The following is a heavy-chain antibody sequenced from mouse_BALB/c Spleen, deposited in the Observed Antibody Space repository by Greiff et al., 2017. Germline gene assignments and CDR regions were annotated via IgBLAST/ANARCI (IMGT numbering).Heavy chain of an antibody. CDR1: GFSLTGYG. D-gene: IGHD1-1*01. CDR3: ARGGYYYGSSYPFAY. CDR2: IWGDGST. J-gene: IGHJ3*01. Sequence: VQLQQSGPGLVAPSQSLSITCTVSGFSLTGYGVNWVRQPPGKGLEWLGMIWGDGSTDYNSALKSRLSISKDNSKSQVFLKMNSLQTDDTARYYCARGGYYYGSSYPFAYWGQGTLVTVSA. V-gene: IGHV2-6-7*01.